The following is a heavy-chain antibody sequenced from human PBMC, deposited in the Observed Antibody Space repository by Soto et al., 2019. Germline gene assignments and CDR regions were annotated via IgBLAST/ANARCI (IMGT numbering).Heavy chain of an antibody. Sequence: QVQLVESGGGVVQPGGSLRLSCAASGFSFSKYGMHWVRQAPGKGLEWVAEMSDDGSKKYYGDSVKGRFTISRDNSKNTLYLLMDSLRPEDTAMYYCAKELRETGGYYFDGWGQGTLVTVSS. CDR2: MSDDGSKK. CDR1: GFSFSKYG. CDR3: AKELRETGGYYFDG. V-gene: IGHV3-30*18. D-gene: IGHD3-16*01. J-gene: IGHJ4*02.